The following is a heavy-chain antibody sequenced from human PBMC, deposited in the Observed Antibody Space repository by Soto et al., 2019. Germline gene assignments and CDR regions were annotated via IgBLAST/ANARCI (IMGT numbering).Heavy chain of an antibody. CDR3: AKSGPKGGSAATNRLYYYYMDV. CDR1: GFTFSSYG. J-gene: IGHJ6*03. Sequence: QVQLVEYGGGVVQPGRSLRLSCAASGFTFSSYGMHWVRQAPGKGLEWVAVISYDGSNKYYADSVKGRFTISRDNSKNTLYLQMNSLRAEDTAVYYCAKSGPKGGSAATNRLYYYYMDVWGKGTTVTVSS. D-gene: IGHD2-15*01. V-gene: IGHV3-30*18. CDR2: ISYDGSNK.